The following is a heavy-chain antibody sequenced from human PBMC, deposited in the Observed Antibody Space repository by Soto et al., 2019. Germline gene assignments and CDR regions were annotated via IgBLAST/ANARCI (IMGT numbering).Heavy chain of an antibody. D-gene: IGHD6-6*01. CDR2: IYYSGST. CDR3: ARENYSSSPGGNFDY. Sequence: QVQLQESGPGLVKPSQTLSLTCTVSGGSISSGGYYWSWIRQHPGKGLEWIGYIYYSGSTYYNPSLKRRVTISVDTSKNQFSLKLSSVTAADTAVYYCARENYSSSPGGNFDYWGQGTLVTVSS. CDR1: GGSISSGGYY. J-gene: IGHJ4*02. V-gene: IGHV4-31*03.